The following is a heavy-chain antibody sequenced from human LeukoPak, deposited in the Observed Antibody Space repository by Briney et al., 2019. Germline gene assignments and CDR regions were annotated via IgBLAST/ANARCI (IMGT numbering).Heavy chain of an antibody. D-gene: IGHD5-24*01. J-gene: IGHJ4*02. CDR1: GASISSYY. CDR3: ARVRRDGYNLPPTAVSGYFDY. V-gene: IGHV4-59*12. CDR2: IYYSGST. Sequence: SETLSLTCTVSGASISSYYWSWIRQPPGKGLEWIGYIYYSGSTYYNPSLKSRVTISVDTSKNQFSLKLSSVTAADTAVYYCARVRRDGYNLPPTAVSGYFDYWGQGTLVTVSS.